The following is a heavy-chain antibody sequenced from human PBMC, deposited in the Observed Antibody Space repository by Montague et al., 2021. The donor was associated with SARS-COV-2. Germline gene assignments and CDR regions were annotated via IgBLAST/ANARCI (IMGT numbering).Heavy chain of an antibody. D-gene: IGHD2-15*01. CDR2: VXWRAQT. Sequence: SETLSLTCDVSGVSVYSNAEHLNSDYWAWVRQSPGRGLDWIGSVXWRAQTWQDPSFRGRLTMSVDTSKNSVSLRLTSVTAAATAMYYCTGQRWRGRFDPWGLGTLVIVSS. CDR1: GVSVYSNAEHLNSDY. CDR3: TGQRWRGRFDP. J-gene: IGHJ5*02. V-gene: IGHV4-39*01.